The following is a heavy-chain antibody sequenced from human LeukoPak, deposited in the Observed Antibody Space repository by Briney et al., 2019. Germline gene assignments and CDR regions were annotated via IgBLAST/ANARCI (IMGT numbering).Heavy chain of an antibody. Sequence: SETLSLTCAVYGGSFSGYYWSWIRQPPGKGLEWIGEINHSGSTNYNPSLKSRVTISVDTSKNQFSLKLSSVTAADTAVYYCARLPASSTSSWFDPWGQGTLVTVSS. V-gene: IGHV4-34*01. J-gene: IGHJ5*02. CDR1: GGSFSGYY. D-gene: IGHD2-2*01. CDR3: ARLPASSTSSWFDP. CDR2: INHSGST.